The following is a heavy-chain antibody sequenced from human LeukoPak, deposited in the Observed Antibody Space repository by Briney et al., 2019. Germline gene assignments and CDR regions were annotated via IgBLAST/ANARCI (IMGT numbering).Heavy chain of an antibody. D-gene: IGHD6-13*01. V-gene: IGHV3-21*04. J-gene: IGHJ4*02. CDR2: ISSSSSYI. CDR1: GFTFSSYS. Sequence: GGSLRLSCAASGFTFSSYSITWVRQTPGKGLEWVSSISSSSSYIYYADSVKGRFTISRDNSKNTLYLQMNSLRAEDTAVYYCAKDAAAGTSFDYWGQGTLVTVSS. CDR3: AKDAAAGTSFDY.